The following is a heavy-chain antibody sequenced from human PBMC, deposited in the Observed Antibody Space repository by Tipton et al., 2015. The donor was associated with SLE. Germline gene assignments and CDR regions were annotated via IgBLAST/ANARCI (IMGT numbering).Heavy chain of an antibody. V-gene: IGHV4-59*12. Sequence: TLSLTCTVSGGSISSYYWSWIRQPPGKGLEWIGYIYYSGSTNYNPSLKSRVTISVDTSKNQFSLKLSSVTAADTAVYYCARDQGDGYNNDAFDIWGQGTMVTVSS. CDR1: GGSISSYY. D-gene: IGHD5-24*01. CDR3: ARDQGDGYNNDAFDI. CDR2: IYYSGST. J-gene: IGHJ3*02.